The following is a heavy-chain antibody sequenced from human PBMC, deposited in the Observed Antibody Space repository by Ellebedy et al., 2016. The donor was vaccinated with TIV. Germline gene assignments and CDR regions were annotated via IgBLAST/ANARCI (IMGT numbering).Heavy chain of an antibody. Sequence: GGSLRLXXVVSGFTFSSYTFHWVRKAPGKGLEWMGVISFDGSKTHYADSVKGRFTITRDNSNNTLSLQMNSLRADDTGVYYCARNPTTYYYDSTGYYYEHFQHWGQGTLVTVSS. CDR1: GFTFSSYT. J-gene: IGHJ1*01. V-gene: IGHV3-30-3*01. CDR3: ARNPTTYYYDSTGYYYEHFQH. D-gene: IGHD3-22*01. CDR2: ISFDGSKT.